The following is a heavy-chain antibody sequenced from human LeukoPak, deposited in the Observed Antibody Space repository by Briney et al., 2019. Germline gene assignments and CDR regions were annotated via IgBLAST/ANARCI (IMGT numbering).Heavy chain of an antibody. Sequence: ASVKVSCKASGYTFTTYAMHWVRQAPGQRLEWMGWINARNGNTKYSQKFQGRVTITRDTSASTAYMELRSLRSDDTAVYYCALQGGYSYGYSYFQHWGQGTLVTVSS. D-gene: IGHD5-18*01. J-gene: IGHJ1*01. CDR2: INARNGNT. CDR1: GYTFTTYA. V-gene: IGHV1-3*01. CDR3: ALQGGYSYGYSYFQH.